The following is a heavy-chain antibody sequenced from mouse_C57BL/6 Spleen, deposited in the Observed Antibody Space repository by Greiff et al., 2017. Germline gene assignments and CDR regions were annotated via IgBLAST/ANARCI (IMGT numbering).Heavy chain of an antibody. D-gene: IGHD2-3*01. CDR3: ARRGDGYYFYYFDY. CDR2: ISSGGSYT. CDR1: GFTFSSYG. Sequence: EVKLVESGGDLVKPGGSLKLSCAASGFTFSSYGMSWVRQTPDKRLEWVATISSGGSYTYYPDSVKGRFTISRDNAKNTLYLQMSSLKSEDTAMYYCARRGDGYYFYYFDYWGQGTTLTVSS. V-gene: IGHV5-6*02. J-gene: IGHJ2*01.